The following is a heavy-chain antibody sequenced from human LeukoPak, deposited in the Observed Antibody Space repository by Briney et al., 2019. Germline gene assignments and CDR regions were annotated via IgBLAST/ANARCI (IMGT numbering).Heavy chain of an antibody. CDR3: ARDRGDSGYYYYMDV. J-gene: IGHJ6*03. CDR2: ISSSSSYI. D-gene: IGHD4-17*01. V-gene: IGHV3-21*01. Sequence: PGGSLRLSCAASGFTFSSYSMNWVRQAPGKGLEWVSSISSSSSYIYYADSVKGRFTISRDNAKNSLYLQMNSLRAEDTAVYYCARDRGDSGYYYYMDVWGKGTTVTVSS. CDR1: GFTFSSYS.